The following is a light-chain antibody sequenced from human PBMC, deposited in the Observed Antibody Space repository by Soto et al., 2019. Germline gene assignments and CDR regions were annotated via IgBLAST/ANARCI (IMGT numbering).Light chain of an antibody. CDR1: QDIKNY. V-gene: IGKV1-33*01. CDR2: DAS. J-gene: IGKJ4*01. CDR3: QQYDNLVT. Sequence: DIQMTQSPSSLSASVGDRVTITCQASQDIKNYLNWYQQKSGKAPKLLIYDASDLETGVPSRFSGSGSGTDFTFTISSLQPEDIATYYCQQYDNLVTFGGGTKVDIK.